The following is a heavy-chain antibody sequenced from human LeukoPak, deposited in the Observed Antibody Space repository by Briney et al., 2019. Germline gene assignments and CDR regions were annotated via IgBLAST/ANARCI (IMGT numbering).Heavy chain of an antibody. CDR1: GGSISSSSYY. CDR3: ARSDGYGLVGI. Sequence: SETLSLTCTVSGGSISSSSYYWGWIRQPPGKTLEWIGSIYSSGSTYYNPSLKSRVIILIDTSKNHFSLTLSSVTAADTAVYYCARSDGYGLVGIWGQGTMVTVSS. J-gene: IGHJ3*02. CDR2: IYSSGST. V-gene: IGHV4-39*07. D-gene: IGHD3-10*01.